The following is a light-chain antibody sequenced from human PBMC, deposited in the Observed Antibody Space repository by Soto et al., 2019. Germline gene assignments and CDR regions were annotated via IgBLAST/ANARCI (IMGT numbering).Light chain of an antibody. V-gene: IGKV1-5*03. CDR3: QQYKDYTYT. CDR2: KAS. CDR1: QDIRTY. Sequence: DIRMTQSPSSLSASVGDRVTLTCQASQDIRTYVNWYQQKPGKAPKLLIYKASTLKSGVPSRFGGSGSGTEFTLTITSLQPDDFATYYCQQYKDYTYTFGQGTKVDIK. J-gene: IGKJ1*01.